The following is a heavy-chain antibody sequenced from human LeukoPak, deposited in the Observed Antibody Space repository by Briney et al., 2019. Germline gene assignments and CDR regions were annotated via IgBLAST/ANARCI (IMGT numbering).Heavy chain of an antibody. CDR2: IYYSGST. J-gene: IGHJ4*02. Sequence: SETLSLTCIVSGDSISSYYWSWIRQPPGKGLEWIGYIYYSGSTNHNPSLKSRVTISVDASKNHFSLKLSSVTAADTAVYYCARDRSLGIIDYWGQGTLVTVSS. D-gene: IGHD3-16*01. CDR1: GDSISSYY. CDR3: ARDRSLGIIDY. V-gene: IGHV4-59*01.